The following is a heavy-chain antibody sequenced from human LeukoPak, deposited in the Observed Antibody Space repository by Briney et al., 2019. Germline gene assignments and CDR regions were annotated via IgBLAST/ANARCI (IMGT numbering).Heavy chain of an antibody. CDR2: INPNSGGT. D-gene: IGHD3-9*01. CDR1: GGTFSSYA. Sequence: ASVNVSCKASGGTFSSYAISWVRQAPGQGLEWMGRINPNSGGTNYAQKFQGRVTMTRDTSISTAYMELSRLRSDDTAVYYCARDRWYYDILTGYYSGMDVWGQGTTVTVSS. CDR3: ARDRWYYDILTGYYSGMDV. V-gene: IGHV1-2*06. J-gene: IGHJ6*02.